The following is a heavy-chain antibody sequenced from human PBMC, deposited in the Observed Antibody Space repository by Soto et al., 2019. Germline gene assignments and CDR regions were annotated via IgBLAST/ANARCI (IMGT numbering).Heavy chain of an antibody. CDR3: AAGEASSRNLAPYYLDF. J-gene: IGHJ4*02. CDR1: GGSMRNYF. CDR2: IHYSGTT. D-gene: IGHD6-13*01. V-gene: IGHV4-59*01. Sequence: PSETLSLTCTVSGGSMRNYFWTWIRQPPGKGLEGIGYIHYSGTTSFFPSYNPSLRTRFTISEDTSKNQFSLKLLSVTTADTAVYFCAAGEASSRNLAPYYLDFWGQGTLVTVSS.